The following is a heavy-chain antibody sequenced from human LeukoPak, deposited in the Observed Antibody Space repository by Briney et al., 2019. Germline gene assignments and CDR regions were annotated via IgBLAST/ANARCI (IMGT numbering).Heavy chain of an antibody. CDR2: IKSKTDGGTT. Sequence: GGSLRLSCAASGSTFSNAWMNWVRQAPGKGLEWVGRIKSKTDGGTTDYAAPVEGRFTISRDDSKNTLYLQMNSLRAEDTAVYYCAKDPDSGSSTSGFDYWGQGTLVTVSS. CDR3: AKDPDSGSSTSGFDY. V-gene: IGHV3-15*07. CDR1: GSTFSNAW. D-gene: IGHD1-26*01. J-gene: IGHJ4*02.